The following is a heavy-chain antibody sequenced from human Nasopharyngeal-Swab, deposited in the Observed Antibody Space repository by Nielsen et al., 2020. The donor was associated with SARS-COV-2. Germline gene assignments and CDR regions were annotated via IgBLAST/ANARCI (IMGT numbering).Heavy chain of an antibody. Sequence: SETLSLTCTVSGDSIRSGSYYWTWIRQPAGEGLEWIGRIFTSGNTHYNPSLKSRVTISIDTSNGQFSLQLSSVTAADTAVYYCARGDSYGDYFDYWGQGTLVTVSS. D-gene: IGHD4-17*01. CDR1: GDSIRSGSYY. CDR3: ARGDSYGDYFDY. V-gene: IGHV4-61*02. CDR2: IFTSGNT. J-gene: IGHJ4*02.